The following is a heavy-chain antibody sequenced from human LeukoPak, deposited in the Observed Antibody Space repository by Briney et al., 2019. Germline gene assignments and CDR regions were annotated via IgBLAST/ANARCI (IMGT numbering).Heavy chain of an antibody. D-gene: IGHD6-19*01. J-gene: IGHJ4*02. CDR3: ARPAVAGLRAGGYDY. CDR2: ISSDGSII. CDR1: GFSFSSYW. Sequence: PGGSLRLSCAASGFSFSSYWMHWVRQAPGKGLLWVSRISSDGSIINYADSVKGRFTISRDNAKNTLYLQMNSLRVEDTAVYYCARPAVAGLRAGGYDYWGQGTLVTVSS. V-gene: IGHV3-74*01.